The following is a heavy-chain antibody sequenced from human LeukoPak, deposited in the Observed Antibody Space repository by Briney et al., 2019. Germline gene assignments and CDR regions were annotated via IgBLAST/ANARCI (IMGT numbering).Heavy chain of an antibody. CDR1: GYSFTTYS. D-gene: IGHD1-26*01. CDR2: ISPDNGNT. Sequence: ASVTVSFKASGYSFTTYSITWVRQAPGQGLEWMGWISPDNGNTYYARRLQGRVSMTTDTATTTAYLELRSLTSDDTGVYYCARWWRGTSYWGQGTQVTVSS. J-gene: IGHJ4*02. CDR3: ARWWRGTSY. V-gene: IGHV1-18*01.